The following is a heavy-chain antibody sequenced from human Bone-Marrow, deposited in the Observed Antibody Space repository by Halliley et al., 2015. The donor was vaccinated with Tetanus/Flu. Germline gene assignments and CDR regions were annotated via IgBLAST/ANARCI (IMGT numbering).Heavy chain of an antibody. CDR2: TYYRSDWYN. D-gene: IGHD1-1*01. V-gene: IGHV6-1*01. J-gene: IGHJ4*02. Sequence: GLVKPSQTLSLTCAISGDSVSSNSATWNWIRQSPSRGLEWLGRTYYRSDWYNGYAVSVKSRVTINPDSSKNQFSLRLSSVTAADTGVYYCLQVVLTTPLEHNWGQGTLVTVSS. CDR1: GDSVSSNSAT. CDR3: LQVVLTTPLEHN.